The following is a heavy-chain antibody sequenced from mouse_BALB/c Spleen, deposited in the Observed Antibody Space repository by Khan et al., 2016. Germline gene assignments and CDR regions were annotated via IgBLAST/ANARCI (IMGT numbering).Heavy chain of an antibody. Sequence: QVQLKESGPGLVAPSQSLSITCTVSGFSLTNSGVHWVRQPPRKGLDWLGVIWAGGSTDYNSALMSRLSITRDTTQTQVFLKMNSLQTDDTAMYYCARDDQDFDAWFASWGQGTLVTVSA. CDR3: ARDDQDFDAWFAS. V-gene: IGHV2-9*02. CDR1: GFSLTNSG. CDR2: IWAGGST. J-gene: IGHJ3*01.